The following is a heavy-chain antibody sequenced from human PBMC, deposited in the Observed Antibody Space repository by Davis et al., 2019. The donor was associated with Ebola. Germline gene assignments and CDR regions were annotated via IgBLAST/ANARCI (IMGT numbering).Heavy chain of an antibody. CDR3: ARVSGGCSSTSCFLDD. V-gene: IGHV4-4*01. CDR2: IHPSVGT. Sequence: PGGSLRLSCAASGFTFSTYWMSWVRQAPGKGPEWIGEIHPSVGTNYNPSLKSRVTISLDKSKNQFSLKLTSVTAADTALYSCARVSGGCSSTSCFLDDWSQGTLVTVSS. J-gene: IGHJ4*02. CDR1: GFTFSTYW. D-gene: IGHD2-2*01.